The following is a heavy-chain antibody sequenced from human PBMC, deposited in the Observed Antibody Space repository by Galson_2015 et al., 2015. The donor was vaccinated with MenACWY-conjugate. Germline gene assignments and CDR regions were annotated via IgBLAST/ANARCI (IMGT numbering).Heavy chain of an antibody. CDR1: GFTFSSYS. Sequence: SLRLSCAASGFTFSSYSMNWVRQAPGKGLERLSYISSSSSRIYDADSVKGRFTISRDNARNSPYLQMNSLRDEDTAVYYCARSHNDFWSGYYTGGVKRSYYGMDVWGQGTTVTVSS. V-gene: IGHV3-48*02. J-gene: IGHJ6*02. D-gene: IGHD3-3*01. CDR3: ARSHNDFWSGYYTGGVKRSYYGMDV. CDR2: ISSSSSRI.